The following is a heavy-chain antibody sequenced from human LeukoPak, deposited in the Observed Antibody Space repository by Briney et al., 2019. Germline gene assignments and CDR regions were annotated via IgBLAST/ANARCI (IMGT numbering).Heavy chain of an antibody. CDR3: ARGVEGYCSSTSCLYYYGMDV. CDR2: IYYSGST. Sequence: PSETLSLTCTVSGGSTSSYYWSWIRQPPGKELEWIGYIYYSGSTNYNPSLKSRVTISVDTSKNQFSLKLSSVTAADTAVYYCARGVEGYCSSTSCLYYYGMDVWGQGTTVTVSS. CDR1: GGSTSSYY. J-gene: IGHJ6*02. D-gene: IGHD2-2*01. V-gene: IGHV4-59*08.